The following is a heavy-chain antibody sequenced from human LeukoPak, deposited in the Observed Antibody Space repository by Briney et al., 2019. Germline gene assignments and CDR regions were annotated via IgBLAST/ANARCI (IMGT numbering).Heavy chain of an antibody. D-gene: IGHD3-10*01. CDR1: GFTFSSYG. CDR3: AKDGDRDYYGSGSYWDYYYYGMDV. J-gene: IGHJ6*04. CDR2: ISYDGSNK. V-gene: IGHV3-30*18. Sequence: TGGSLRLSCAASGFTFSSYGMHWVRQAPGKGLEWVAVISYDGSNKYYADSVKGRFTISRDNSKNTLYLQMNSLRAEDTAVYYCAKDGDRDYYGSGSYWDYYYYGMDVWGKGTTVTVSS.